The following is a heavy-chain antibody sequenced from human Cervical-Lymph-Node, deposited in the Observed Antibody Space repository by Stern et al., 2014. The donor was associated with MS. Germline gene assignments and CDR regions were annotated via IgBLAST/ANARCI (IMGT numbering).Heavy chain of an antibody. CDR2: INPSGGST. CDR3: ARVDTARGYYFDY. D-gene: IGHD5-18*01. V-gene: IGHV1-46*01. CDR1: GYTFGSYY. Sequence: VQLVESGAEVKEPGASVKVSCKASGYTFGSYYIHWVRQAPGQGLEWMGIINPSGGSTSYAQKFQGRVTMTRDTSTSTVYMELSSLRSEDTAVYYCARVDTARGYYFDYWGQGILVTVSS. J-gene: IGHJ4*02.